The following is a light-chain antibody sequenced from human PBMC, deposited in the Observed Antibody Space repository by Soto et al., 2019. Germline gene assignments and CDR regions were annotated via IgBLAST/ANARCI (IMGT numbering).Light chain of an antibody. J-gene: IGLJ2*01. Sequence: QSVLTQPASVSGSPGQSITISCTGTSSDIGGYNYVSWYQQHPDKAPKLIIYEVSNRPSGVSDRFSASKSGNTASLTISGVLAEEEADYYCTSQASTSTLVVFGGGTKLTVL. CDR3: TSQASTSTLVV. CDR2: EVS. CDR1: SSDIGGYNY. V-gene: IGLV2-14*01.